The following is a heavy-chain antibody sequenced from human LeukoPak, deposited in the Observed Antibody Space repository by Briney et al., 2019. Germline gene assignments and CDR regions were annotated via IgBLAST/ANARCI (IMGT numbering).Heavy chain of an antibody. J-gene: IGHJ6*03. D-gene: IGHD1-26*01. CDR2: IKQDGSEK. V-gene: IGHV3-7*01. Sequence: GGSVRLSCAASGFTFSSYWMSWVRQAPGKGLEWVANIKQDGSEKYYVESVKGRFTISRDNAKNSLYLQMNRLRAQDTAVYYCARERVGELYYYYYMDVWGKGTTVTVSS. CDR3: ARERVGELYYYYYMDV. CDR1: GFTFSSYW.